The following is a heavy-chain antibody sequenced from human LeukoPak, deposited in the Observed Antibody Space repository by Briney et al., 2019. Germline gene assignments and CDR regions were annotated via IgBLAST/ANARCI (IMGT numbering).Heavy chain of an antibody. CDR1: GGSLNSGGYY. Sequence: SETLSVTCTVSGGSLNSGGYYWSWVRQHPGGGLEWLGYIYYSGTTYYNPSIKRRVIISADTSKNQCSLTLSSVAAADTAMYYGARARSAAGNFDYWGQGILVTVSA. J-gene: IGHJ4*02. V-gene: IGHV4-31*03. D-gene: IGHD6-13*01. CDR2: IYYSGTT. CDR3: ARARSAAGNFDY.